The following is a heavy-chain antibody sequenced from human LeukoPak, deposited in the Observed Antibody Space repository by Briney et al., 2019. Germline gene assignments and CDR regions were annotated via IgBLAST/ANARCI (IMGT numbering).Heavy chain of an antibody. D-gene: IGHD6-13*01. J-gene: IGHJ4*02. CDR3: TRDLTYSSSWYFPGFWVSFGY. Sequence: GGSLRLSCTASGFTFGDYAMSWFRQAPGKGLEWVGFIRSKAYGGTTEYAASVKGRFTISRDDSKSIAYLQMNSLKTEDTAVYYCTRDLTYSSSWYFPGFWVSFGYWGQGTLVTVSS. CDR2: IRSKAYGGTT. V-gene: IGHV3-49*03. CDR1: GFTFGDYA.